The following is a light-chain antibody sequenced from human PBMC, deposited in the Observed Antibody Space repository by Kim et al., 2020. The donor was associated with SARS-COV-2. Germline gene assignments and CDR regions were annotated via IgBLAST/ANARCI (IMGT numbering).Light chain of an antibody. CDR1: QSVSSSY. Sequence: EIVLTQSPGTLSLSPGERATLSCRASQSVSSSYLAWYQQKPGQAPRLLIYGASSRATGIPDRFSGSGSGTDFTLTISRLEPEDFAVYYCQQYGSSPTCGQGTKLEL. CDR3: QQYGSSPT. J-gene: IGKJ2*01. V-gene: IGKV3-20*01. CDR2: GAS.